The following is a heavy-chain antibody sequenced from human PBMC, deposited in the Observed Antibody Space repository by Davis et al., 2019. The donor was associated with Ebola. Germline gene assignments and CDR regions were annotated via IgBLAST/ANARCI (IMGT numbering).Heavy chain of an antibody. D-gene: IGHD1-14*01. Sequence: GESLKISCAASGFTFSDYYMSWIRQAPGKGLEWVSYISSSGSTIYYADSVKGRFTISRDNAKNSLYLQMNSLRAEDTAVYYCASHVTHRSGARQGFWGQGTLVTVSS. CDR3: ASHVTHRSGARQGF. J-gene: IGHJ4*02. CDR1: GFTFSDYY. CDR2: ISSSGSTI. V-gene: IGHV3-11*01.